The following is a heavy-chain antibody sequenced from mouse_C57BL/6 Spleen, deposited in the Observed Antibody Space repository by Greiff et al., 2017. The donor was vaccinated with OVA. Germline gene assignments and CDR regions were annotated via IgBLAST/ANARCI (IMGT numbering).Heavy chain of an antibody. CDR2: IYPSDSET. CDR1: GYTFTSYW. D-gene: IGHD2-1*01. Sequence: QVQLQQPGAELVRPGSSVKLSCKASGYTFTSYWMDWVKQRPGQGLEWIGNIYPSDSETHYNQKFKDKATLTVDKSSSTAYMQLSSLTSEDSAVYYCAREGIYDGNYHPPMDYWGQGTSVTVSS. V-gene: IGHV1-61*01. J-gene: IGHJ4*01. CDR3: AREGIYDGNYHPPMDY.